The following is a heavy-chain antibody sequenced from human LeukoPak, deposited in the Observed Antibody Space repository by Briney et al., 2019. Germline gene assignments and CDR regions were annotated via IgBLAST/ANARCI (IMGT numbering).Heavy chain of an antibody. Sequence: GGSLRLSCGASGFNFNTYGMHWVRQAPGKGLEWVSFIRYDGTRTYYANSMNGRFTISRDNSKNTLYLQMTSLTTEDTAVYYCAKRQSMVRGDFIDYWGQRALVTVSS. CDR1: GFNFNTYG. J-gene: IGHJ4*02. CDR2: IRYDGTRT. D-gene: IGHD3-10*01. V-gene: IGHV3-30*02. CDR3: AKRQSMVRGDFIDY.